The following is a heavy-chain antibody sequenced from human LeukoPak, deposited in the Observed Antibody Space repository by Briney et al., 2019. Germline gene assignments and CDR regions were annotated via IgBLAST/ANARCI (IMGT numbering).Heavy chain of an antibody. Sequence: GAPLKISCEGAGSCISNYWIGCVRQLPGEVQGWVGIMYPGDSNTKYSPSFQGLVTISDDKSIRAAYLQWSSLKASDTAMYYSARLRGYDRGGYFPDYWGQGTLVTVSS. V-gene: IGHV5-51*01. CDR3: ARLRGYDRGGYFPDY. CDR1: GSCISNYW. D-gene: IGHD3-22*01. CDR2: MYPGDSNT. J-gene: IGHJ4*02.